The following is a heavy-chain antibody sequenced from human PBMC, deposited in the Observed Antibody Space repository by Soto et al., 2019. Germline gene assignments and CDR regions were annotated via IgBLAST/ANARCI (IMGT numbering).Heavy chain of an antibody. J-gene: IGHJ6*01. Sequence: SVKVSCKASGGTFSSYTISWVRQAPGQGLEWMGRIIPILGIANYAQKFQGRVTITADKSTSTAYMELRSLRSDDTAVYYCARDSNDYAERPTYYYYVMDVWGQGTPVTVSS. CDR1: GGTFSSYT. D-gene: IGHD5-12*01. CDR3: ARDSNDYAERPTYYYYVMDV. V-gene: IGHV1-69*04. CDR2: IIPILGIA.